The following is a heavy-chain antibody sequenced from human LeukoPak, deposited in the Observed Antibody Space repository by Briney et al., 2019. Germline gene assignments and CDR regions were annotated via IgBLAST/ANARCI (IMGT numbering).Heavy chain of an antibody. CDR1: GFTFSSYA. Sequence: PGGSLRLSCATSGFTFSSYAMSWVRQAPGKGLEWVSGISGSGVITFYADSVKGRFTISRDNSRNTLFLQMNSLRAEDTAIYYCAKERWEQTRDDYFDCWGQGTLVTVSS. D-gene: IGHD4-23*01. CDR3: AKERWEQTRDDYFDC. V-gene: IGHV3-23*01. J-gene: IGHJ4*02. CDR2: ISGSGVIT.